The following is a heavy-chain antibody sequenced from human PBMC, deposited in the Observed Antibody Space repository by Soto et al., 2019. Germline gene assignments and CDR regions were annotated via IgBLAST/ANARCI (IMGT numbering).Heavy chain of an antibody. CDR2: IYYSGST. CDR1: GGSISSGGYY. CDR3: ARERMTTVTMYYFDY. V-gene: IGHV4-31*03. J-gene: IGHJ4*02. D-gene: IGHD4-4*01. Sequence: QVQLQESGPGLVKPSQTLSLTCTVSGGSISSGGYYWSWIRQQPGKGLEWIGYIYYSGSTYYNPSLKSRVTISVDTSKNQFSLKLSSVTAADTAVYYCARERMTTVTMYYFDYWGQGTLVTVSS.